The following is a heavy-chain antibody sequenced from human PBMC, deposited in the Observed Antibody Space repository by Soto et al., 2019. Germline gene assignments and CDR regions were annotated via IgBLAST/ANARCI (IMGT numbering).Heavy chain of an antibody. CDR1: GGSISNGHW. V-gene: IGHV4-4*02. D-gene: IGHD2-15*01. J-gene: IGHJ4*02. Sequence: QVQLQESGPGLVSPSGTLSLTCAVSGGSISNGHWWSWVRQPPGKGLEWIGEIYHGGNTNYNPSLKSRATVSVDKSKNQFFLSLSSVTAADTALYYCARDGEDGHHLDSWGQGTLVTVSS. CDR3: ARDGEDGHHLDS. CDR2: IYHGGNT.